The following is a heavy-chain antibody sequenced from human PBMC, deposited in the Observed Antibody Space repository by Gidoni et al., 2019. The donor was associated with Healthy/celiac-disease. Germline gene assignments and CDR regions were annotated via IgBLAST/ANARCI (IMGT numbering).Heavy chain of an antibody. CDR2: IYPGDSDT. CDR3: ARYFFRYSSGWYYFDY. V-gene: IGHV5-51*03. J-gene: IGHJ4*02. Sequence: EVQLVQSGAEVKKPGESLKISGKGSGYSFTSYWIGWVRQMPGKGLEWMGIIYPGDSDTRYSPSFQGQVTISADKSISTAYLQWSSLKASDTAMYYCARYFFRYSSGWYYFDYWGQGTLVTVSS. D-gene: IGHD6-19*01. CDR1: GYSFTSYW.